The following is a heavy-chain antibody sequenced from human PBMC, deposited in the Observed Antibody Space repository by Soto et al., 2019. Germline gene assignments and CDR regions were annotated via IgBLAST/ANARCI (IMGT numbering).Heavy chain of an antibody. V-gene: IGHV3-23*01. Sequence: HPGGSLRLSCAASGFTFSSYAMSWVRQAPGKGLEWVSAISGSGGSTYYADSVKGRFTISRDNSKNTLYLQMNSLRAEDTAVYYCAKSLERRGWFDPWGQGTLVTVSS. CDR3: AKSLERRGWFDP. J-gene: IGHJ5*02. CDR2: ISGSGGST. D-gene: IGHD1-1*01. CDR1: GFTFSSYA.